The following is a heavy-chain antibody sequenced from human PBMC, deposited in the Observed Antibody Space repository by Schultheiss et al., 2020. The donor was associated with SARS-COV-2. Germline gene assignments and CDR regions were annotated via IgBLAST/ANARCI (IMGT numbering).Heavy chain of an antibody. J-gene: IGHJ6*02. V-gene: IGHV3-74*01. CDR2: ISGSGGST. CDR1: GFTFSSYW. Sequence: GGSLRLSCAASGFTFSSYWMHWVRQAPGKGLEWVSAISGSGGSTSYADSVKGRFTISRDNAKNTLYLQMNSLRAEDTAVYYCAKGRLFYYYGMDVWGQGTTVTVSS. CDR3: AKGRLFYYYGMDV. D-gene: IGHD4/OR15-4a*01.